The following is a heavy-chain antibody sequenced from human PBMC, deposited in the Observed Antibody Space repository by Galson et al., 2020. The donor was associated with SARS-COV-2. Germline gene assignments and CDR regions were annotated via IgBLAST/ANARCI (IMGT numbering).Heavy chain of an antibody. CDR3: AKDPYFDSSSARFDY. D-gene: IGHD2-2*01. CDR2: ISSSGSTI. Sequence: NSGGSLRLSCAASGFTFSDYYMSWIRQAPGKGLEWVSYISSSGSTIYYADSVKGRFTISRDNAKSIVYLHLDSLRVDDTAVYYCAKDPYFDSSSARFDYWGPGTLVTVSS. J-gene: IGHJ4*02. V-gene: IGHV3-11*01. CDR1: GFTFSDYY.